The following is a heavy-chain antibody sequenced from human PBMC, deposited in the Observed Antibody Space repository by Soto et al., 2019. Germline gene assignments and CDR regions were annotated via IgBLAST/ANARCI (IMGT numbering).Heavy chain of an antibody. D-gene: IGHD1-26*01. J-gene: IGHJ6*03. CDR1: GGSISSGGYY. CDR3: ARGGSGSYYYYYYMDV. V-gene: IGHV4-31*03. Sequence: SETLSLTCTVSGGSISSGGYYWSWIRQHPGKGLEWIGYIYYSGSTYYNPSLKSRVTISVDTSKNQSSLKLSSVTAADTAVYYCARGGSGSYYYYYYMDVWGKGTTVTVSS. CDR2: IYYSGST.